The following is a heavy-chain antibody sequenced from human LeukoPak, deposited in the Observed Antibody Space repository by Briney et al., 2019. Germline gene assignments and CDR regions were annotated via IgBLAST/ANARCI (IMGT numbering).Heavy chain of an antibody. D-gene: IGHD3/OR15-3a*01. CDR2: IYPGDSDT. CDR3: ARYYFWTGSYFFDY. V-gene: IGHV5-51*01. J-gene: IGHJ4*02. Sequence: GESLNISCKTPGFTFTTHWIAWVRQLPGQGLELMGIIYPGDSDTNYRPSFQGQVTISADKSSNTAYLQWSSLKASDTAMYYCARYYFWTGSYFFDYGGQGTLVTVSS. CDR1: GFTFTTHW.